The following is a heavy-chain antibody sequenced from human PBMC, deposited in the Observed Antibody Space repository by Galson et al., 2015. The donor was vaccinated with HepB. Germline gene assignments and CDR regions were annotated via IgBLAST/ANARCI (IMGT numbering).Heavy chain of an antibody. Sequence: QSGAEVKMPGEFLKISCKTSGYNFNRYWIAWVRQMPGKGLEWMGIIYPTDADTRYSPSFQGRVSISADKSTATAYLQWSSLKASDTAIYFCVRRRSQLLNVDTDYWGQGTLVTVSS. CDR2: IYPTDADT. D-gene: IGHD2-2*01. J-gene: IGHJ4*01. CDR3: VRRRSQLLNVDTDY. V-gene: IGHV5-51*01. CDR1: GYNFNRYW.